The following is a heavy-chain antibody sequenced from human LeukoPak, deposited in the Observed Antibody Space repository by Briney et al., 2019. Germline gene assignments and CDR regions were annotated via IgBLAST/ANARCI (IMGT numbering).Heavy chain of an antibody. Sequence: PGGSLRLSCAASGFTFSSYSMNWVRQAPGKGLEWVSSISSSSSYIYYADSVKGRFTISRDNAKNSLYLQMNSLRAEDTAVYYCASLWFYGSSYYFDYWGQGTLVTVSS. CDR1: GFTFSSYS. V-gene: IGHV3-21*01. CDR3: ASLWFYGSSYYFDY. CDR2: ISSSSSYI. J-gene: IGHJ4*02. D-gene: IGHD6-6*01.